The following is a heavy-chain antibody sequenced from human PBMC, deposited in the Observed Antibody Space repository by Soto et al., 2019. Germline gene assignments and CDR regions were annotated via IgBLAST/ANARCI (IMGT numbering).Heavy chain of an antibody. CDR1: GYTFTYYP. J-gene: IGHJ5*02. D-gene: IGHD2-15*01. Sequence: ASVKVSCKASGYTFTYYPIHWVRQAPGQRLEWMGWINIGNGNTASSQKFQDRVTITRETSAGTAYMELTSLRSEDTAVYYCAREPLCGGRCYDNYFDPWVQCTLVTVSS. CDR2: INIGNGNT. V-gene: IGHV1-3*04. CDR3: AREPLCGGRCYDNYFDP.